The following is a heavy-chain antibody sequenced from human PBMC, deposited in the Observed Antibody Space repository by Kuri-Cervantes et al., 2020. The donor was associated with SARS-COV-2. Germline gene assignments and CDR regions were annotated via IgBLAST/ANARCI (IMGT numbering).Heavy chain of an antibody. J-gene: IGHJ4*02. CDR3: ASGYGSGSYYSIPFDY. D-gene: IGHD3-10*01. CDR1: GFTFSDYY. V-gene: IGHV3-11*06. Sequence: GGSLRLSCAASGFTFSDYYMSWIRQAPGKGLEWVSYISSSSSYIYYADSVKGRFTISRDNAKNSLYLQMNSLRAEDTAVYYCASGYGSGSYYSIPFDYWGQGTLVTVSS. CDR2: ISSSSSYI.